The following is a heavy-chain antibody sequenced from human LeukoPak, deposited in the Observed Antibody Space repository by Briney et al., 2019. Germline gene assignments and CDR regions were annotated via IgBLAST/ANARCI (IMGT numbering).Heavy chain of an antibody. V-gene: IGHV1-2*02. D-gene: IGHD1-1*01. CDR3: ARDFAGTTVAFDY. J-gene: IGHJ4*02. CDR1: GYTFTGYY. CDR2: INPNSGGT. Sequence: ASVKVSCKASGYTFTGYYMHWVRQAPGQELEWMGWINPNSGGTNYAQKFQGRVTMTRDTSISTAYMELSRLRSDDTAVYYCARDFAGTTVAFDYWGQGTLVTVSS.